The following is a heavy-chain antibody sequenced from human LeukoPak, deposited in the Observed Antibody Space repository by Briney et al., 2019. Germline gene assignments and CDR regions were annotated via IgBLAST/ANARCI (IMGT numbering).Heavy chain of an antibody. Sequence: QPGGSLRLSCAASGFTFSNYGMHWVRQAPGKGLEWVAVISYDGSIKYYVDSVKGRFTISRNNSKSTLYLQMNSLRAEDTAVYYCARDATPQYSSGWVYFDYWGQGTLVTVSS. V-gene: IGHV3-30*03. CDR1: GFTFSNYG. J-gene: IGHJ4*02. CDR3: ARDATPQYSSGWVYFDY. CDR2: ISYDGSIK. D-gene: IGHD6-19*01.